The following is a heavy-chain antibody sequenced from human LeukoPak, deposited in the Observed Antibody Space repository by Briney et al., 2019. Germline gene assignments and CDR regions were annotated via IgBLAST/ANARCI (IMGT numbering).Heavy chain of an antibody. Sequence: ASVKVSCKVPGYTLTELSMHWVRQAPGKGLEWMGGFDPEDGETIYAQKFQGRVTMTEDTSTDTAYMELSSLRSEDTAVYYCAVVVGATTAFDYWGQGTLVTVSS. V-gene: IGHV1-24*01. D-gene: IGHD1-26*01. CDR2: FDPEDGET. CDR3: AVVVGATTAFDY. J-gene: IGHJ4*02. CDR1: GYTLTELS.